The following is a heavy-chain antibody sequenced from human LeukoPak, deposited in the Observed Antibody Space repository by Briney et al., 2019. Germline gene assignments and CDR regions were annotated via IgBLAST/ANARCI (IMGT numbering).Heavy chain of an antibody. CDR1: GVSISSYY. J-gene: IGHJ4*02. V-gene: IGHV4-59*01. CDR2: IYYTRST. Sequence: YPSETLSLTRSVSGVSISSYYWSWLRQPPGKGLEWIGYIYYTRSTHYNPSLKSRVTISVDTSKNQFSLKLSSVTAADTAVYYCARVRYSDTVTGYYGDGYFDYWGQGTLVTVSS. D-gene: IGHD3-9*01. CDR3: ARVRYSDTVTGYYGDGYFDY.